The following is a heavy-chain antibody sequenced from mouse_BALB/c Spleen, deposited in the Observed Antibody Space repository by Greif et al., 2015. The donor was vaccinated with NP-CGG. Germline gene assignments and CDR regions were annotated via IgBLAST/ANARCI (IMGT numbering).Heavy chain of an antibody. Sequence: EVQVVESGPELVKPGASVKISCKASGYTFTDYNMHWVKQSHGKSLEWIGYIYPYNGGTGYNQKFKNKATLTVDNSSSTAYMEPRSLTSEDSAVYYCARGRGISVEAWFAYWGQGTLVTVSA. CDR2: IYPYNGGT. D-gene: IGHD1-1*01. J-gene: IGHJ3*01. V-gene: IGHV1S29*02. CDR3: ARGRGISVEAWFAY. CDR1: GYTFTDYN.